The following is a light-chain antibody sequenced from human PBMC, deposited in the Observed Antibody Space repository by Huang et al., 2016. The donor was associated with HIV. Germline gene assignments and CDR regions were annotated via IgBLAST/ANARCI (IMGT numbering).Light chain of an antibody. J-gene: IGKJ2*02. CDR2: AAS. CDR1: QTIRGGY. Sequence: DIQMTQSPSSLSASVGDRVTITCRASQTIRGGYINWYKQRPGKAPNLLIYAASSLQSGVPSRFSGSGSGTDYILTLSSLQAEDFATYYCQQTYSTPCTFGQGTKLEI. V-gene: IGKV1-39*01. CDR3: QQTYSTPCT.